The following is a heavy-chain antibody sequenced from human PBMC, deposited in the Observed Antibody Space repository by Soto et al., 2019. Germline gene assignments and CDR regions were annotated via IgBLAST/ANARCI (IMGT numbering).Heavy chain of an antibody. J-gene: IGHJ4*02. CDR3: ARLVGTVTELRGEYYFDY. CDR1: GGSISSYY. Sequence: PSETLSLTCTVSGGSISSYYWSWIRQPPGKGLEWIGYIYYSGSTYYNPSLKSRVTISVDTSKNQFSLKLSSVTAADTAVYYCARLVGTVTELRGEYYFDYWGQGTLVTVSS. CDR2: IYYSGST. V-gene: IGHV4-59*08. D-gene: IGHD4-17*01.